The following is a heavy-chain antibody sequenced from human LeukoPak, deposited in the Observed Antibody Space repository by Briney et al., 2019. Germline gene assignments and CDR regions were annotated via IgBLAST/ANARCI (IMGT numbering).Heavy chain of an antibody. CDR1: GGSFSGYY. V-gene: IGHV4-34*01. CDR2: INHSGST. Sequence: SSETLSLTCAVYGGSFSGYYWSWIRQPPGKGLEWIGEINHSGSTNYNPSLKSRVTISVDTPKNQFSLKLSSVTAADTAVYYCARGGDSSGWYSGASSFDYWGQGTLVTVSS. J-gene: IGHJ4*02. D-gene: IGHD6-19*01. CDR3: ARGGDSSGWYSGASSFDY.